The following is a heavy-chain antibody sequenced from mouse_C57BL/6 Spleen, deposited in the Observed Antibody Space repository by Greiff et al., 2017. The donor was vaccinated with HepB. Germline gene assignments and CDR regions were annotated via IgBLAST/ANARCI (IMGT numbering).Heavy chain of an antibody. J-gene: IGHJ4*01. Sequence: QVQLKESGAELAKPGASVKLSCKASGYTFTSYWMHWVKQRPGQGLEWIGYINPSSGYTKYNQKFKDKATLTADKSSSTAYMQLSSLTYEDSAVYYCARTYGSSCYAMDYWGQGTSVTVSS. CDR3: ARTYGSSCYAMDY. D-gene: IGHD1-1*01. CDR2: INPSSGYT. V-gene: IGHV1-7*01. CDR1: GYTFTSYW.